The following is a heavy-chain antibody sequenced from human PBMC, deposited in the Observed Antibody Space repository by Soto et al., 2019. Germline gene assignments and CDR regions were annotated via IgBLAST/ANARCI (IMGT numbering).Heavy chain of an antibody. J-gene: IGHJ6*02. D-gene: IGHD3-10*01. Sequence: GESLKISCKRSGYSFTSYWISWVRQIPGKGLDWRGRIDPSDSYTNYSPSFQGHVTISADKSISTAYLQWSSLKASDTAMYYCARHVILASAGSGYYYGMDVWGQGTTVTVSS. CDR2: IDPSDSYT. CDR3: ARHVILASAGSGYYYGMDV. CDR1: GYSFTSYW. V-gene: IGHV5-10-1*01.